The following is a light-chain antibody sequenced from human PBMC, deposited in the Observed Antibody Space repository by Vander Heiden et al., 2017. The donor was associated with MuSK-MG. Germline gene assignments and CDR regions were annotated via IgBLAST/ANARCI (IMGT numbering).Light chain of an antibody. J-gene: IGLJ2*01. CDR3: SSYTSSSTLV. CDR1: SSDLGGYNY. Sequence: QSALTQPASVSGYPGQSITISCTGTSSDLGGYNYVSWYHQHPGKAPKLMIYDVTNRPSGVSNRFSASKSGTTASLTISGLQAEDEADYYCSSYTSSSTLVFGGGTKLTVL. V-gene: IGLV2-14*03. CDR2: DVT.